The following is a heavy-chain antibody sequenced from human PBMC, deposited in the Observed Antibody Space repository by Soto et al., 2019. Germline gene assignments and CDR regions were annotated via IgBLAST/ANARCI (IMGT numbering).Heavy chain of an antibody. Sequence: QVQLVQSGAEVKKPGASVKVSCKASGYTFTSYGISWVRQAPGQGLEWMGWISAYNGNTNYAQKLQGRVTMTTDTSTSTAYMELRSLRSDDTAVYYSAREGSYYDSSGYYSVGLYYYYGMDVWGQGTTVTVSS. D-gene: IGHD3-22*01. CDR3: AREGSYYDSSGYYSVGLYYYYGMDV. CDR2: ISAYNGNT. J-gene: IGHJ6*02. CDR1: GYTFTSYG. V-gene: IGHV1-18*04.